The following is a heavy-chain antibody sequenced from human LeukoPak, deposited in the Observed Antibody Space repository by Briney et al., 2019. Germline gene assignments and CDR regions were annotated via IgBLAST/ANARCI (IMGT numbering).Heavy chain of an antibody. D-gene: IGHD3-22*01. CDR2: IYSCGST. CDR1: GFTVSSNY. Sequence: GGFLRLSCAASGFTVSSNYMSWVRQAPGKGLEWVSVIYSCGSTYYADSVKGRFTISRDNSKNTLYLQMNSLRAEDTAVYYCARTDSSGYYYHFDYWGQGTLVTVSS. V-gene: IGHV3-66*01. J-gene: IGHJ4*02. CDR3: ARTDSSGYYYHFDY.